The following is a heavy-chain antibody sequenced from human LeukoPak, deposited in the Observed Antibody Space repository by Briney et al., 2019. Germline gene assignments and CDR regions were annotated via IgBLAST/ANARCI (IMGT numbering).Heavy chain of an antibody. CDR2: INHSGST. V-gene: IGHV4-34*01. D-gene: IGHD2-15*01. CDR3: ARGLDCSGGSCYVDY. CDR1: GGSFSGYY. J-gene: IGHJ4*02. Sequence: SETLSLTCAVYGGSFSGYYWSWIRQPPGKGLEWIGEINHSGSTNYNPSLKSRVTISVDTSKNQFSLKLSSVTTADTAVYYCARGLDCSGGSCYVDYWGQGTLVTVSS.